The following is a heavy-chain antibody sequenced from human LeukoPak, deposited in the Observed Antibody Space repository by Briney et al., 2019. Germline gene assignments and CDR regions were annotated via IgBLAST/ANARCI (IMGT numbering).Heavy chain of an antibody. Sequence: ASVKVSFKSSGGTFSNFACNWVRQAPGQGLEWMGVSIPMFGTPKYALKFQGRVTMTTDESTRTAYMELDNLRSGDTAVYYCARGTEYVCGSESPFDFWGQGTLVTVSS. V-gene: IGHV1-69*05. D-gene: IGHD3-10*01. J-gene: IGHJ4*02. CDR2: SIPMFGTP. CDR3: ARGTEYVCGSESPFDF. CDR1: GGTFSNFA.